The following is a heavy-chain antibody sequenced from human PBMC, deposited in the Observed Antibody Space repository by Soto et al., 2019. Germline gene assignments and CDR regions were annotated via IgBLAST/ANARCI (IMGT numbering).Heavy chain of an antibody. CDR1: GYSFTVYG. CDR3: ARDPGGATGFDP. CDR2: MSTYTGDT. Sequence: QVRLVQSGAEVKRPGASVKVSCKTYGYSFTVYGISCVRQAPGQGLEWMGWMSTYTGDTNYARKFRGRVTMTTDISASTASMELRSLTSDDTAVYYCARDPGGATGFDPWGQGTPVIVST. J-gene: IGHJ5*02. D-gene: IGHD3-10*01. V-gene: IGHV1-18*01.